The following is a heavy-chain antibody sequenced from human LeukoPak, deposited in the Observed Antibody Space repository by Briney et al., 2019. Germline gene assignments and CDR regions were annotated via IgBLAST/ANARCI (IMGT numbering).Heavy chain of an antibody. CDR2: IDYSGST. D-gene: IGHD2-2*01. J-gene: IGHJ2*01. Sequence: SETLSLTCTVSGGSISSSSYYWGWIRQPPGKGLERIGSIDYSGSTYYNPSLKSRVTISVDTSKNQFSLKLSSVTAADTAVYYCARQYCSSTSGYGVWYFDLWGRGTLVTVSS. CDR3: ARQYCSSTSGYGVWYFDL. V-gene: IGHV4-39*01. CDR1: GGSISSSSYY.